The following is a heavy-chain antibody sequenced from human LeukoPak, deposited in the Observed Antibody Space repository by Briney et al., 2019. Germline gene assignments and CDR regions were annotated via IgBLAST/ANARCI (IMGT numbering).Heavy chain of an antibody. J-gene: IGHJ6*02. CDR1: GYTFTSYD. CDR2: MNPNSGNT. Sequence: ASVKVSCKASGYTFTSYDINWVRQATGQGLEWIGWMNPNSGNTGYAQKFQGRVTMTRNTSISTAYMELSSLRSEDTAVYYCARGGRFLEWFYYYGMDVWGQGTTVTVSS. CDR3: ARGGRFLEWFYYYGMDV. D-gene: IGHD3-3*01. V-gene: IGHV1-8*01.